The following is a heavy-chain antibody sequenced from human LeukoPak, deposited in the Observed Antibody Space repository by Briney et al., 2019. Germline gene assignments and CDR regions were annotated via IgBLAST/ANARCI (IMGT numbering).Heavy chain of an antibody. D-gene: IGHD5-12*01. CDR1: GFTFNNYW. J-gene: IGHJ6*03. Sequence: GGSLTLSCAASGFTFNNYWMSWVRQAPGKGLQWVANIKQDGSEKYYVDSVKGRFTISRDNAKNSLYVQMNSLRAEDTAVYYCARGSRTIVTTKFARGHYMDVWGKGTTVTVSS. CDR2: IKQDGSEK. CDR3: ARGSRTIVTTKFARGHYMDV. V-gene: IGHV3-7*01.